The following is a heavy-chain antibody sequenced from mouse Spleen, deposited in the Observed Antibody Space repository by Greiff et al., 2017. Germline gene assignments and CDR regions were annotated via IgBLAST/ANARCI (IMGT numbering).Heavy chain of an antibody. CDR3: ARGDYGYPYYFDY. CDR2: ISSGGST. D-gene: IGHD1-2*01. J-gene: IGHJ2*01. V-gene: IGHV5-6-5*01. Sequence: EVQLVESGGGLVKPGGSLKLSCAASGFTFSSYAMSWVRQTPEKRLEWVASISSGGSTYYPDSVKGRFTISRDNARNILYMQMSSLRSEDTAMYYCARGDYGYPYYFDYWGQGTTLTVSS. CDR1: GFTFSSYA.